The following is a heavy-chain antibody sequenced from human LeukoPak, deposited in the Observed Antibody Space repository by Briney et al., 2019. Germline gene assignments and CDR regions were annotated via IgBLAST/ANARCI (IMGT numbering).Heavy chain of an antibody. CDR2: IYYSGST. J-gene: IGHJ4*02. CDR1: GGSISSGDYY. D-gene: IGHD3-16*01. V-gene: IGHV4-30-4*08. CDR3: ARIRMITFGGVIDY. Sequence: SETLSLTCTVSGGSISSGDYYWSWIRQPPGKGLEWIGYIYYSGSTYYNPSLKSRVTISVDTSKNQFSLKLSSVTAADTAVYYCARIRMITFGGVIDYRGQGTLVTVSS.